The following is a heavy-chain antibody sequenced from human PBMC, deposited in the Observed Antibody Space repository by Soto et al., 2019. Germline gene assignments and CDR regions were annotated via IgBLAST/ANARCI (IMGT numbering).Heavy chain of an antibody. Sequence: WASVKVSCKASGYTFTSYDINWVRQATGQGLEWMGWMNPNSGNTGYAQKFQGRVTKTRNTSISTAYMELSSLRSEDTAVYYCARVEVVYYYDSSGKGAFDIWGQGTMVTIS. J-gene: IGHJ3*02. CDR3: ARVEVVYYYDSSGKGAFDI. CDR2: MNPNSGNT. CDR1: GYTFTSYD. V-gene: IGHV1-8*01. D-gene: IGHD3-22*01.